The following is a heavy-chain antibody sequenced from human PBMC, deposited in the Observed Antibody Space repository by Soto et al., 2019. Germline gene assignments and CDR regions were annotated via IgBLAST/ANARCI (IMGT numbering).Heavy chain of an antibody. CDR3: ARGSPDMVRGVIIEEKPFDI. CDR2: INHSGST. J-gene: IGHJ3*02. CDR1: GGSFSGYY. D-gene: IGHD3-10*01. V-gene: IGHV4-34*01. Sequence: NPSETLSLTCAVYGGSFSGYYWSWIRQPPGKGLEWIGEINHSGSTNYNPSLKSRVTISVDTSKNQFSLKLSSVTAADTAVYYCARGSPDMVRGVIIEEKPFDIWGQGTMVTVSS.